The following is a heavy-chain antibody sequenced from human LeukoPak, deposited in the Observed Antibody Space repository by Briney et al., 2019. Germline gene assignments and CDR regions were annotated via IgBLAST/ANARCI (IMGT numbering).Heavy chain of an antibody. V-gene: IGHV3-48*03. CDR3: ARDLWGTSGYRFDY. J-gene: IGHJ4*02. CDR2: ISSSGNTI. CDR1: GFTFSHFE. Sequence: GGSLRLSCAASGFTFSHFEMNWVRQAPGKGLEWVSYISSSGNTIYYADSVKGRFTISRDNAKTSLYLQMDSLRDEDTAVYYCARDLWGTSGYRFDYWGQGTLVTVSS. D-gene: IGHD3-22*01.